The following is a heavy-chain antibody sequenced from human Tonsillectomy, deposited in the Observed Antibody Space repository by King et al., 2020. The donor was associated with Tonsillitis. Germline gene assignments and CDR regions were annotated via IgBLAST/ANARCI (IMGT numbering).Heavy chain of an antibody. V-gene: IGHV3-43*02. D-gene: IGHD3-3*01. CDR2: ISGNGDRT. CDR3: AKGIHDFWSGYYGFDT. CDR1: KFTFDDYA. Sequence: VQLVESGGGVVQPGGSLRLSCAASKFTFDDYAMQWVRQAPGKGLEWVSLISGNGDRTYYADSVKGRFTISRDNSKTSLYLQMNSLRTEDTAFYYCAKGIHDFWSGYYGFDTWGQGTLVTVSS. J-gene: IGHJ5*02.